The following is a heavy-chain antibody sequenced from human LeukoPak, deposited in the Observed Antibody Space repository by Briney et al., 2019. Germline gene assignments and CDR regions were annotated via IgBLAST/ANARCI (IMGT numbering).Heavy chain of an antibody. V-gene: IGHV1-2*02. J-gene: IGHJ4*02. CDR2: INPNSGGT. Sequence: ASVKVSCKASGYTFTGYYMHWVRQAPGQGLEWMGWINPNSGGTNYAQKFQGRVTMTRDTSISTAHMELSRLRSDDTAVYYCAREEQWLLLNFDYWGQGTLVTVSS. CDR3: AREEQWLLLNFDY. CDR1: GYTFTGYY. D-gene: IGHD6-19*01.